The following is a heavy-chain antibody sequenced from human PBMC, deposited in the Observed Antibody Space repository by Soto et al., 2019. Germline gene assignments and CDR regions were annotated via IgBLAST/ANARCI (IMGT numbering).Heavy chain of an antibody. CDR1: GFTFSSYA. D-gene: IGHD6-13*01. CDR3: ARVSTWSSSWSGWFDP. CDR2: ISYDGSNK. V-gene: IGHV3-30-3*01. Sequence: PGGSLRLSCAASGFTFSSYAMHWVRQAPGKGLEWVAVISYDGSNKYYADSVKGRFTISRDNSKNTLYLQMNSLRAEDTDVYYCARVSTWSSSWSGWFDPWGQGT. J-gene: IGHJ5*02.